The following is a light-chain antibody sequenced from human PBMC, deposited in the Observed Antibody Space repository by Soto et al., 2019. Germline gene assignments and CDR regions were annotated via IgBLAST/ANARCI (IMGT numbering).Light chain of an antibody. J-gene: IGLJ1*01. CDR1: SSNIGAGYD. Sequence: QSVLTQPPSVSGAPGQRVTISCTGSSSNIGAGYDVHWYQQLPGTAPKLLIYANGNRPSEVPDRFSGSKSGTSASLAITGLQAEDEADYYCQSYDSSLSGSYVFGTGTKVTVL. CDR2: ANG. CDR3: QSYDSSLSGSYV. V-gene: IGLV1-40*01.